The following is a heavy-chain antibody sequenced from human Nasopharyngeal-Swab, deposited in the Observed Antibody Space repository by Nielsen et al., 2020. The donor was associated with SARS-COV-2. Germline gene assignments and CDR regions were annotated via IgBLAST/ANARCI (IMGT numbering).Heavy chain of an antibody. CDR2: IYYSGST. D-gene: IGHD2-2*01. CDR1: GGSISSSSYY. J-gene: IGHJ1*01. Sequence: SETLSLTCTVSGGSISSSSYYWGWIRQPPGKGLEWIGSIYYSGSTYYNPSLKSRVTISVDTSKNQFSLKLSSVTAADTAVYYCARQGPPRTAEYFQHWGQGTLVTVSS. CDR3: ARQGPPRTAEYFQH. V-gene: IGHV4-39*01.